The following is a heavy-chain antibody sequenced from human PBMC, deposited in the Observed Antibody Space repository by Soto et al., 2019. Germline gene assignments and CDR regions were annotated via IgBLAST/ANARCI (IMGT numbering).Heavy chain of an antibody. V-gene: IGHV3-48*02. CDR3: ARVGRGVYGMDV. Sequence: GGSLRLSCAASGFAFSTYSINGVRQAPGKGLEWFSYITSDSSTISYADSVKGRFTVSRDNAKNSLYLQMNSLRDEDTAVYYCARVGRGVYGMDVWGQGTSVTVSS. CDR1: GFAFSTYS. CDR2: ITSDSSTI. D-gene: IGHD2-8*01. J-gene: IGHJ6*02.